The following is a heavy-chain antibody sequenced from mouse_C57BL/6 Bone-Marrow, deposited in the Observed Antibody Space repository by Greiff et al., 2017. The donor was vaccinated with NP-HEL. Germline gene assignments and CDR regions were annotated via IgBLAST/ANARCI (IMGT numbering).Heavy chain of an antibody. CDR2: IDPETGGT. CDR1: GYTFTDYE. V-gene: IGHV1-15*01. D-gene: IGHD1-1*01. CDR3: TRDESYGSSYVGWFAY. Sequence: QVQLKQSGAELVRPGASVTLSCKASGYTFTDYEMHWVKQTPVHGLEWIGAIDPETGGTAYNQKFKGKAILTADKSSSTAYMELRSLTSEDSAVYYCTRDESYGSSYVGWFAYWGQGTLVTVSA. J-gene: IGHJ3*01.